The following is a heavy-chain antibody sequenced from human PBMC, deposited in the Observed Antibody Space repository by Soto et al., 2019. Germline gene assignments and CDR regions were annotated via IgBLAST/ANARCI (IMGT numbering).Heavy chain of an antibody. V-gene: IGHV3-23*01. CDR1: GFTFSSYA. J-gene: IGHJ6*02. CDR2: ISGSGGST. Sequence: PGGSLRLSCAASGFTFSSYAMSWVRQAPGKGLEWVSAISGSGGSTYYADSVKGRFTISRDNSKNTLYLQMNSLRAEDTAVYYCAKSPPQKTCARYGMDVWGQGTTVTVSS. CDR3: AKSPPQKTCARYGMDV.